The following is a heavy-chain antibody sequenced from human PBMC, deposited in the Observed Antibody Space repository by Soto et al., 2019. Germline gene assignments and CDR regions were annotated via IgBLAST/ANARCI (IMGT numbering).Heavy chain of an antibody. CDR3: ARDIITMVRGAPSYGMDV. V-gene: IGHV1-46*01. J-gene: IGHJ6*02. CDR1: GYTFTSYY. Sequence: ASVKVSCKASGYTFTSYYMHWVRQAPGQGLEWMGIINPSGGSTSYAQKFQGRVTMTRDTSTSTVYMELSSLRSEDTAVYYCARDIITMVRGAPSYGMDVWGQGTTVTV. D-gene: IGHD3-10*01. CDR2: INPSGGST.